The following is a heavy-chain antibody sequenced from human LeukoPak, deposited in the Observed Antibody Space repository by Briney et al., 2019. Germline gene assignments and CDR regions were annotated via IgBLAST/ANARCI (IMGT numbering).Heavy chain of an antibody. D-gene: IGHD3-3*01. Sequence: GGSLRLSCVASGFTLDNYWMSWVRQAPGKGPEWVANIKEDGTEKYYVDSVKGRFTISRDNAKKSLYLQMNSLIPEDMAVYFCTRDGSGWSDSWGQGTLVTVSS. CDR1: GFTLDNYW. CDR3: TRDGSGWSDS. CDR2: IKEDGTEK. J-gene: IGHJ5*01. V-gene: IGHV3-7*01.